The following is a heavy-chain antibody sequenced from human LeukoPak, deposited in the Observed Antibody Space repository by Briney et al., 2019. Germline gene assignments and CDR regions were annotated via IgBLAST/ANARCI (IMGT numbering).Heavy chain of an antibody. V-gene: IGHV3-66*01. D-gene: IGHD6-25*01. CDR3: ARFAAGGSYYYYMDV. Sequence: PGGSLRLSCAASGFTVSDHYIDWVRQAPGKGLEWVSVIYSGTGTYYADSVEGRFTISRDNSKNTLYLQMNSLRADDTAVYYCARFAAGGSYYYYMDVWGKGTTVTVSS. CDR1: GFTVSDHY. J-gene: IGHJ6*03. CDR2: IYSGTGT.